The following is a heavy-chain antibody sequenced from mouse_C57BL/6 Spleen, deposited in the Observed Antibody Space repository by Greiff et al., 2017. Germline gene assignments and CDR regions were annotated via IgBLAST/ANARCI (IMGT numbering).Heavy chain of an antibody. CDR3: AREGYYYVHFDY. D-gene: IGHD2-3*01. J-gene: IGHJ2*01. CDR2: IYPRDGST. V-gene: IGHV1-78*01. Sequence: QVQLQQSDAELVKPGASVKITCKVSGYTFTDRTIHWMKQRPEQGLEWIGYIYPRDGSTKYNEKFKGNATLTADKSSSTAYMQLNSLTSEDSAVYFCAREGYYYVHFDYWGQGTTLTVSS. CDR1: GYTFTDRT.